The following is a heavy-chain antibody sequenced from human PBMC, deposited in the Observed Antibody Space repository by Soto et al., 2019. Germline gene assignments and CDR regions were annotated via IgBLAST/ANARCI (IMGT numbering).Heavy chain of an antibody. Sequence: GASVKVSCKASGYTFTSYDIYWVRQATGQGLEWMGWMNPSAGNSAYAQKFQGRVTVTSDTSINTVYMELSSLRSEDTAVYYCARRAETNGWNGFGADKYYFDFWGQGTMVTVS. CDR3: ARRAETNGWNGFGADKYYFDF. J-gene: IGHJ4*02. CDR1: GYTFTSYD. CDR2: MNPSAGNS. D-gene: IGHD1-1*01. V-gene: IGHV1-8*01.